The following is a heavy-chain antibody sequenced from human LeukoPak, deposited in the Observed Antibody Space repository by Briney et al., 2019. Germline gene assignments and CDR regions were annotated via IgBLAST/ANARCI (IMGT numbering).Heavy chain of an antibody. CDR3: ARGRDRGYSSSSGLFDI. Sequence: SVKVSCKASGGTFSSYAISWVRQAPGQGLEWMGGIIPIFGTANYAQKFQGRVTITADESTSTAYMELSSLRSEDTAVYYCARGRDRGYSSSSGLFDIWGQGTMVTVSS. V-gene: IGHV1-69*01. CDR1: GGTFSSYA. D-gene: IGHD6-6*01. J-gene: IGHJ3*02. CDR2: IIPIFGTA.